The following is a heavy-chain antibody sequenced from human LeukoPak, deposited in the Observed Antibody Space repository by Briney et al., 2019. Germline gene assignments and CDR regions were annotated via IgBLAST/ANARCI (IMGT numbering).Heavy chain of an antibody. CDR2: IIPIFGTA. V-gene: IGHV1-69*05. D-gene: IGHD3-22*01. Sequence: GASVKVSCKASGYTFTGYYIHWVRQAPGQGLEWMGGIIPIFGTANHAQKFQGRVTITTDESTSTAYMELSSLRSEDTAVYYCARAQGYYDSSGYRYYYFDYWGQGTLVTVSS. CDR3: ARAQGYYDSSGYRYYYFDY. CDR1: GYTFTGYY. J-gene: IGHJ4*02.